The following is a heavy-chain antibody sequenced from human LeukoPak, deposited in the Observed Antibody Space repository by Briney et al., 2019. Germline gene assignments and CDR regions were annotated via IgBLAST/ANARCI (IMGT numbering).Heavy chain of an antibody. CDR3: ARDYYDSSGYQVFDY. D-gene: IGHD3-22*01. CDR1: GGSISSYH. Sequence: TPSETLSLTCTGSGGSISSYHWSWIRQPAGKGLEWIGRIYTSGSTTYNPSLKSRVTMSVDTSKNQFSLKLSSVTAADTAVYYCARDYYDSSGYQVFDYWGQGTLVTVSS. J-gene: IGHJ4*02. V-gene: IGHV4-4*07. CDR2: IYTSGST.